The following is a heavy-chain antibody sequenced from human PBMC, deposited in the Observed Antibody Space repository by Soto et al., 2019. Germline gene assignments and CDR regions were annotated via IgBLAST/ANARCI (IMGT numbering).Heavy chain of an antibody. CDR1: GFSLSTSGMC. CDR2: IDWDDDK. D-gene: IGHD2-15*01. V-gene: IGHV2-70*01. J-gene: IGHJ4*02. CDR3: ARGLGYCSGGSCYAPFDY. Sequence: SGPTLVNPTQTLTLTCTFSGFSLSTSGMCVSWIRQPPGKALEWLALIDWDDDKYYSTSLKTRLTISKDTSKNQVVLTMTNMDPVDTATYYCARGLGYCSGGSCYAPFDYWGQGTLVTVSS.